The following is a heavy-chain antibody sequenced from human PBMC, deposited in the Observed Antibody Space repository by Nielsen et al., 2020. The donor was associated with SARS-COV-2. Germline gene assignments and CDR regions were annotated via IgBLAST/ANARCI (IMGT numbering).Heavy chain of an antibody. J-gene: IGHJ3*02. CDR2: INSDGSST. D-gene: IGHD3-22*01. CDR3: AKDPGSFDRGAFDI. Sequence: GESLKISCAASGFTFSNYWMHWVRQAPGKGLVWVSRINSDGSSTTYADSVKGRFTISRDNSKNTLYLQMNSLRAEDTAVYYCAKDPGSFDRGAFDIWGQGTMVTVSS. CDR1: GFTFSNYW. V-gene: IGHV3-74*01.